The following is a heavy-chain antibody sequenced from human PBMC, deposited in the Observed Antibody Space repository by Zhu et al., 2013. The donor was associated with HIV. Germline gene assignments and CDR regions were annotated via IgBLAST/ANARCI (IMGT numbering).Heavy chain of an antibody. D-gene: IGHD4-17*01. CDR2: IKPDGTEE. CDR1: GFSLRNYW. Sequence: EVQLVESGGGLVQPGGSLKLSCVASGFSLRNYWMSWVRQAPGRGLEWVANIKPDGTEEYYANSLRGRFTISRDNAKNSLFLQMYNLRAEDTAVYYCARDFGAYDPKDCWGQGTLVTVSS. J-gene: IGHJ4*02. CDR3: ARDFGAYDPKDC. V-gene: IGHV3-7*01.